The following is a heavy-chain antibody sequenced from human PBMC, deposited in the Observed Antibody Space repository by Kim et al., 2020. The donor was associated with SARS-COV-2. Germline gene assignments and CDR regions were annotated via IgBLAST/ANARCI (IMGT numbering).Heavy chain of an antibody. Sequence: ADSVTGRFTISRDHAKNSLYLQMNSLRAEDTAVYYCARDADDFWSGYYFDYWGQGTLVTVSS. CDR3: ARDADDFWSGYYFDY. D-gene: IGHD3-3*01. J-gene: IGHJ4*02. V-gene: IGHV3-48*03.